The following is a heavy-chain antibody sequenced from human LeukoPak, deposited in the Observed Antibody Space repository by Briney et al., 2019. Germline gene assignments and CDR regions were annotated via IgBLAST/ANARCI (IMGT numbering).Heavy chain of an antibody. CDR1: GASISSYY. Sequence: PSETLSLTCTVSGASISSYYWSWIRQPAGKGLEWIGRIYSSRSIYNRSLKRGVTMSLETYKKKFSLKLSSVTAADTAVYYCARAAGRDTTSGLDFDYWGQGILVTVSS. V-gene: IGHV4-4*07. D-gene: IGHD1-26*01. CDR2: IYSSRS. J-gene: IGHJ4*02. CDR3: ARAAGRDTTSGLDFDY.